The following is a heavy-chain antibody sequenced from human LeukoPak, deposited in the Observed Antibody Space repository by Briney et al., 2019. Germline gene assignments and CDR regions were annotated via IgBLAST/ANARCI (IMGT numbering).Heavy chain of an antibody. CDR1: GFILRDYW. Sequence: PGGSLRLSCAGSGFILRDYWLTWVRQAPGKGLEWVANINPDGSDKNYVDSLKGRFTIFRDNAKNLLFLQMNSLRVEDTAVYYCAGPPQAGPFDYWGQGTLVTVSS. V-gene: IGHV3-7*01. J-gene: IGHJ4*02. CDR2: INPDGSDK. D-gene: IGHD6-19*01. CDR3: AGPPQAGPFDY.